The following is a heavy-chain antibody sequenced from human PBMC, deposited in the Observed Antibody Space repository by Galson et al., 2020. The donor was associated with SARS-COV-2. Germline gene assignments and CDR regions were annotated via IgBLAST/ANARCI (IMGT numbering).Heavy chain of an antibody. CDR2: IFFDGSEK. J-gene: IGHJ4*02. Sequence: GESLKISCAASGFTFSVHAMHWVRQAPGKGLEWVAQIFFDGSEKYYGDSVRGRFTISRDSSKNTVYLQMNNLRVDDTAVYYCARDGQSSRGWAFDYWGQGTLLTVSS. CDR1: GFTFSVHA. V-gene: IGHV3-33*01. CDR3: ARDGQSSRGWAFDY. D-gene: IGHD6-19*01.